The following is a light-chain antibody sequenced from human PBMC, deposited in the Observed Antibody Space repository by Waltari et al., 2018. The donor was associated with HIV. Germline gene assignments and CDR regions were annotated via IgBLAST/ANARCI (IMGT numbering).Light chain of an antibody. V-gene: IGKV3-11*01. Sequence: EIVLTQSPATLSLYLGARATLSCRASQSVSSFLAWFQQKPGQAPRLLISDASTRATGIPARFSGSGSGTDFTLTISSLEPEDFAVYYCQQRSDWPRLTFGGGTKVEIK. J-gene: IGKJ4*01. CDR3: QQRSDWPRLT. CDR2: DAS. CDR1: QSVSSF.